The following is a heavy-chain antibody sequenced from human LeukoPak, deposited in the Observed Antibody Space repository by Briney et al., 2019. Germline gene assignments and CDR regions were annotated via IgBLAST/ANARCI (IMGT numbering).Heavy chain of an antibody. CDR1: GFTFSTYA. V-gene: IGHV3-30*01. CDR2: KSYDGSKK. J-gene: IGHJ6*03. D-gene: IGHD2-2*01. CDR3: AREGIVVVPAALDYYYYYYMDV. Sequence: GGSLRLSCAASGFTFSTYAIHWVRQAPGKGLEWVAVKSYDGSKKYYADSVKGRVTISRDNSKNTLYLQMNNLRTEDTAVYYCAREGIVVVPAALDYYYYYYMDVWGKGTTVTVSS.